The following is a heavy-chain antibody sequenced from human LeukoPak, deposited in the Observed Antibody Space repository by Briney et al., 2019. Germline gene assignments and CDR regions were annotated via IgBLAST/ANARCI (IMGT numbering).Heavy chain of an antibody. D-gene: IGHD3-9*01. J-gene: IGHJ4*02. Sequence: PGGSLRLSCAASGFTFSSYSMNWVRQAPGKGLEWVSSISSSSSYIYYADSVKGRFTISRDNAKNSLYLQMNSLRAEDTAVYYCARDRTHYDILTGYPYAYYFDYWGQGTLVTVSS. V-gene: IGHV3-21*01. CDR2: ISSSSSYI. CDR3: ARDRTHYDILTGYPYAYYFDY. CDR1: GFTFSSYS.